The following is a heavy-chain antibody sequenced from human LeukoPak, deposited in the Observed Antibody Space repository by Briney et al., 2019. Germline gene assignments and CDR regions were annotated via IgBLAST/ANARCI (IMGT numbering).Heavy chain of an antibody. V-gene: IGHV5-51*01. CDR1: GCSFTKYW. D-gene: IGHD1-26*01. J-gene: IGHJ4*02. CDR2: IYPGDSDT. Sequence: GESLQISCQGSGCSFTKYWIGWVRQMPGKGLEWMGIIYPGDSDTRYSPSFQGQVTISADKSITTAYLHWSSLKASDTAMYYCGRIYSGNYFYFDYWAQGTLVTVSS. CDR3: GRIYSGNYFYFDY.